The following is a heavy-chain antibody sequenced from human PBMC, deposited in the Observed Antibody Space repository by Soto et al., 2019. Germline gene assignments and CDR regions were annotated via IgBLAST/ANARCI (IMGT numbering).Heavy chain of an antibody. J-gene: IGHJ4*02. CDR2: ISDDGSDK. D-gene: IGHD2-15*01. Sequence: QVQLVESGGGVVQPERSLRLSCATSGFSFSDFGMHWVRQAPGKGLEWVATISDDGSDKYYAGSVQGRFTISRDNSKIALYLQMSSLRSDDTAVYYCVRGTAVARQHFANWGQGTLVSVSS. V-gene: IGHV3-30*03. CDR3: VRGTAVARQHFAN. CDR1: GFSFSDFG.